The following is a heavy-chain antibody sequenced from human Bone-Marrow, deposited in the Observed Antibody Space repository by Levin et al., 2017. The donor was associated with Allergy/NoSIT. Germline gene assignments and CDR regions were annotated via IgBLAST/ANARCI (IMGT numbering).Heavy chain of an antibody. CDR2: IYYNGKS. J-gene: IGHJ6*03. CDR3: ARAIPSGGNSYYYYYMDV. D-gene: IGHD4-23*01. Sequence: ASETLSLTCTVSGGSISSYYWTWIRQAPEKRLEWIGYIYYNGKSNYNPSLKTRVSISVDTSKNLFSLSLSSVTAADSAIYYCARAIPSGGNSYYYYYMDVWGKGITVTVSS. CDR1: GGSISSYY. V-gene: IGHV4-59*01.